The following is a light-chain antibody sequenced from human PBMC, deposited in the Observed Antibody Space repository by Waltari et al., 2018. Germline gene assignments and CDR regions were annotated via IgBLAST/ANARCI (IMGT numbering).Light chain of an antibody. CDR1: QSVSSN. J-gene: IGKJ5*01. V-gene: IGKV3-15*01. CDR3: QQYNRWPPIT. Sequence: EIVMTQSPATLSVSPGETATLSCRAGQSVSSNVAWYQKKPGQPPRLLIYDASTRATSIPAKFRGSGSGTEFTLTISSLQSEDFAVYYCQQYNRWPPITFGHGTRLEIK. CDR2: DAS.